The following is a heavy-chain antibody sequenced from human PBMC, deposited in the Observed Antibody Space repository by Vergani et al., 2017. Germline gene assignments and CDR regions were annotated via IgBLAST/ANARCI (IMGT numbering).Heavy chain of an antibody. CDR1: GGSISSGSYY. D-gene: IGHD6-19*01. V-gene: IGHV4-61*02. CDR2: IYTSGST. CDR3: ARDSSGWTGGAFDI. Sequence: QVQLQESGPGLVKPSQTLSLTCTVSGGSISSGSYYWSWIRQPAGKGLEWIGRIYTSGSTNYNPSLKSRVTISVATSKHQFSLKLSSVTAADTAVYYCARDSSGWTGGAFDIWGQGTMVTVSS. J-gene: IGHJ3*02.